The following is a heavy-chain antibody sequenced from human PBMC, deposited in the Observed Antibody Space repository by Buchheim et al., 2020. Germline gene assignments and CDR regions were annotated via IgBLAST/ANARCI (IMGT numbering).Heavy chain of an antibody. CDR2: MHYSGST. CDR1: GDSISGYY. D-gene: IGHD1-26*01. CDR3: ATASSYYLLDY. J-gene: IGHJ4*02. V-gene: IGHV4-59*01. Sequence: QVQLQESGPGLVKPSETLSLTCSVSGDSISGYYWSWIRQPPGKGLEWIGYMHYSGSTNYSPSLKSRVNITVEKSKNQFSLKLTSVTAADTAVYYCATASSYYLLDYWGQGTL.